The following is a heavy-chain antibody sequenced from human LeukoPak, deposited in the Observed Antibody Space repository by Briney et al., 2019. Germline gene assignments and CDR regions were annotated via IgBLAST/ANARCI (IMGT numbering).Heavy chain of an antibody. J-gene: IGHJ4*02. Sequence: GSLRLSCAASGFTFSSYRMNWVRQAPGKGLGWVSYISSSSSTIYYADSVKGRFTISKDNAKNSLYLQMNSLRAEDTAVYYCARSSRELGGYAPWELMPPFDYWGQGTLVTVSS. CDR2: ISSSSSTI. V-gene: IGHV3-48*01. CDR3: ARSSRELGGYAPWELMPPFDY. D-gene: IGHD1-7*01. CDR1: GFTFSSYR.